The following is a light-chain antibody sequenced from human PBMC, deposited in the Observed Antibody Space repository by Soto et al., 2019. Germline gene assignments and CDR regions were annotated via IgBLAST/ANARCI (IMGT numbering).Light chain of an antibody. V-gene: IGKV1-17*01. Sequence: IQRPKFHSSLSASVGDRLSITCRASQVITNDLGWYQQKPGKAPKRLIYAASTLQSGVPSRFSGSGSGTEFTLTISSLQPEDVATYYCLQLNTYPWTFGQGTKVDIK. CDR2: AAS. J-gene: IGKJ1*01. CDR3: LQLNTYPWT. CDR1: QVITND.